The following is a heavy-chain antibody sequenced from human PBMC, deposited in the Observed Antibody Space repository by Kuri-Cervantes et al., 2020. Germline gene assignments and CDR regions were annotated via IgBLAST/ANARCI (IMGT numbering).Heavy chain of an antibody. CDR2: ISWNSGSI. D-gene: IGHD2-21*01. Sequence: SLKISCAASGFTFGDYAMHWVRQAPGKGLEWVSGISWNSGSIGYADSVKGRFTISRDNAKNSLYLQMNSLRAEDTAVYYCARDVRCIKNAYRGGDDYWDQGTLVNVSS. CDR1: GFTFGDYA. J-gene: IGHJ4*02. V-gene: IGHV3-9*01. CDR3: ARDVRCIKNAYRGGDDY.